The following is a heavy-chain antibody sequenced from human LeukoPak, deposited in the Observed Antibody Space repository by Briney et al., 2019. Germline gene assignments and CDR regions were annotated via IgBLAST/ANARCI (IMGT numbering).Heavy chain of an antibody. CDR2: IIPIFGTA. J-gene: IGHJ6*03. CDR3: ASLDCSGGSCYSLYYYMDV. D-gene: IGHD2-15*01. CDR1: GGTFSSYA. V-gene: IGHV1-69*01. Sequence: SVKVSCKASGGTFSSYAISWVRQAPGQGLEWMGGIIPIFGTANYAQKFQGRVTITADESTSTAYMELSSLRSEGTAVYYCASLDCSGGSCYSLYYYMDVWGKGTTVTVSS.